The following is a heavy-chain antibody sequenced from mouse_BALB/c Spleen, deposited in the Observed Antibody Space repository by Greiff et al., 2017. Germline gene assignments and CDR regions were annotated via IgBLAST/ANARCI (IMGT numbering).Heavy chain of an antibody. J-gene: IGHJ3*01. CDR2: ISSGSSTI. CDR3: ASSGERGGAWFAY. V-gene: IGHV5-17*02. CDR1: GFTFSSFG. Sequence: EVKLVESGGGLVQPGGSRKLSCAASGFTFSSFGMHWVRQAPEKGLEWVAYISSGSSTIYYADTVKGRFTISRDNPKNTLFLQMTSLRSGDTAMYYCASSGERGGAWFAYWGQGTLVTVSA. D-gene: IGHD3-1*01.